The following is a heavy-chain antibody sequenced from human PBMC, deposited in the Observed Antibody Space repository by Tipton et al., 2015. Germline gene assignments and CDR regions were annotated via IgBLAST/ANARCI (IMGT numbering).Heavy chain of an antibody. CDR2: IQYSGST. J-gene: IGHJ4*02. CDR3: ARARERHGGLFDS. V-gene: IGHV4-59*01. D-gene: IGHD4-23*01. Sequence: TLSLTCSVSSDSISKYYWSWIRQPPGKELEWIGYIQYSGSTNYNPSLKSRVTISVDTSKTQFSLKMSSVTASDTAVYYCARARERHGGLFDSWGQGILVTVSS. CDR1: SDSISKYY.